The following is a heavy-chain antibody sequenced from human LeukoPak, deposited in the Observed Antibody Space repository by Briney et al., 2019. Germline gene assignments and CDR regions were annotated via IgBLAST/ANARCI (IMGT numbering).Heavy chain of an antibody. CDR3: ATVTGMDAFDI. D-gene: IGHD1-20*01. CDR2: VNRHGSIT. Sequence: GGSLRLSCAASGFSFSTYWMHWVRQAPGQGLVWVSRVNRHGSITHYADSVRGRFTISRDNAKNTLYLQMNSLRAEDTAVYYCATVTGMDAFDIWGQGTMVTVSS. J-gene: IGHJ3*02. CDR1: GFSFSTYW. V-gene: IGHV3-74*01.